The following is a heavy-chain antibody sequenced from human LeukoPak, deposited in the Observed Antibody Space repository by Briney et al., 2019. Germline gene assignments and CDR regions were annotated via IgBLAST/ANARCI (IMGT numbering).Heavy chain of an antibody. D-gene: IGHD6-19*01. CDR1: GYSFTHYA. CDR2: ISTYNGDT. Sequence: ASVKVSCKTSGYSFTHYAISWVRQAPGQGLEWMGWISTYNGDTKYAQKLQGRFTMTSDTSTRTAYMELRSPTSDDTAVYYCARDPSNTSGWYIYFDFWGQGTLVTVSS. J-gene: IGHJ4*02. CDR3: ARDPSNTSGWYIYFDF. V-gene: IGHV1-18*01.